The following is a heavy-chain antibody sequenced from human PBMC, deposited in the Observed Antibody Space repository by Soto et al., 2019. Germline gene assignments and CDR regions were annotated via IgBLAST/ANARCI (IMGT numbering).Heavy chain of an antibody. CDR2: IDTDGGGT. Sequence: GGSLRLSCAASGFPFRSHSIHWVRPAPGKGLEWVSRIDTDGGGTSYADSVKGRFTISTDNAENTVYLQMNGLRVEDTAVYYCATVFDVWGQGTLVTVSS. D-gene: IGHD4-17*01. CDR3: ATVFDV. V-gene: IGHV3-74*01. J-gene: IGHJ4*02. CDR1: GFPFRSHS.